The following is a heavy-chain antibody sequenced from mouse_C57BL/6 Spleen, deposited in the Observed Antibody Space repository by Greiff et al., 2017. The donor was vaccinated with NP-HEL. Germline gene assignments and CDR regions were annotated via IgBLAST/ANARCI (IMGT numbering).Heavy chain of an antibody. CDR1: GYSFTGYY. CDR3: ARSGYSKKGYYYYFDY. CDR2: INPSTGGT. V-gene: IGHV1-42*01. D-gene: IGHD2-5*01. J-gene: IGHJ2*01. Sequence: VQLQQSGPELVKPGASVKISCKASGYSFTGYYMNWVKQSPEKSLEWIGEINPSTGGTTYNQKFKAKATLTVDKSSSTAYMQLKSLTSEDSAVYYCARSGYSKKGYYYYFDYWGQGTTLTVSS.